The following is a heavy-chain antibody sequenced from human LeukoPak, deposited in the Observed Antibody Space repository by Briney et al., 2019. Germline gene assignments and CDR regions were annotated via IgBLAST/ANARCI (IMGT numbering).Heavy chain of an antibody. V-gene: IGHV3-21*01. Sequence: GGSLRLSCAASGFTFSSYSMNWVRQAPGKGLEWVSYISSSSSYIYYADSVKGRFTISRDNAKNSLYLQMHSLRAEDTAVYYCAREKPIVGATTRWFDPWGQRTLVTVSS. CDR3: AREKPIVGATTRWFDP. J-gene: IGHJ5*02. D-gene: IGHD1-26*01. CDR1: GFTFSSYS. CDR2: ISSSSSYI.